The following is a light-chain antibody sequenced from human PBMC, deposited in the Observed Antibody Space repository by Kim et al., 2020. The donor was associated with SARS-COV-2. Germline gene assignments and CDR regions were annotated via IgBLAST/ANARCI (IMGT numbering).Light chain of an antibody. CDR2: YDS. V-gene: IGLV3-21*04. CDR3: QVWDSSSDNPV. J-gene: IGLJ3*02. CDR1: NIESKS. Sequence: AAGKRARITCGGNNIESKSVHCYQQKPGQAPVLVIYYDSDRPSGIPERFSGSNSGNTATLTISRGEAGDEADYYCQVWDSSSDNPVFGGGTQLTVL.